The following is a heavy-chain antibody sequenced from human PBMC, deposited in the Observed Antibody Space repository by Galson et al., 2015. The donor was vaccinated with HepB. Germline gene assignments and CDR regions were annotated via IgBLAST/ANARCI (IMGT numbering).Heavy chain of an antibody. CDR2: IYYSGST. V-gene: IGHV4-59*01. D-gene: IGHD3-10*01. J-gene: IGHJ6*02. CDR3: ARGDVVRVPRGMDV. CDR1: GGSISSYY. Sequence: QVQLQESGPGLVKPSETLSLTCPVSGGSISSYYWSWIRQPPGKGLEWIGYIYYSGSTNYNPSLKSRVTISVDTSKNQFSLKLSSVTAADTAGYYCARGDVVRVPRGMDVWGQGTTVTVSS.